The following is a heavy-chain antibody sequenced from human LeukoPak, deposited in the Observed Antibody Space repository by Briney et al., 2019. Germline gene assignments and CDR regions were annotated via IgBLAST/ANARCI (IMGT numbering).Heavy chain of an antibody. D-gene: IGHD3-10*01. CDR2: INHSGST. CDR3: ARGITMVRGVIASTGY. CDR1: GGSFSGYY. Sequence: PSETLSLTCAVYGGSFSGYYWSWIRQPPGKGLEWIGEINHSGSTNYNPSLKSRVTISVDTSKNQFSLKLSSVTAADTAVYYCARGITMVRGVIASTGYWGQGTLVTVSS. J-gene: IGHJ4*02. V-gene: IGHV4-34*01.